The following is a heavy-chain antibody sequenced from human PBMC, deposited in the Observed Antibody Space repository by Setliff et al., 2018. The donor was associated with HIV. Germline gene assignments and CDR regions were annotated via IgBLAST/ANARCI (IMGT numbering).Heavy chain of an antibody. CDR2: ISYSGST. V-gene: IGHV4-59*08. CDR3: ASHGLRGYSYGSIY. CDR1: GGSFSGYY. J-gene: IGHJ4*02. Sequence: SETLSLTCAVYGGSFSGYYWNWIRQHPGKGLEWIGYISYSGSTNYNPSLKSRVTISVDTSKNQFSLKLSSVTAADTAVYYCASHGLRGYSYGSIYWGQGTLVTVSS. D-gene: IGHD5-18*01.